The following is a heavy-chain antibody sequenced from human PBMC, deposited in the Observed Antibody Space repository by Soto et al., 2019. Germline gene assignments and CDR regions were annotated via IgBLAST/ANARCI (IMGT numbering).Heavy chain of an antibody. Sequence: QVQLVESGGGVVQPGRSLRLSCAASGFTFSSYAMHWVRQAPGKGLEWVAVISYDGSNKYYADSVKGRFTISRDKSKNTLYVQMNSLRAEDTAVYYCARAGITGTRDAFDIWGQGTMVTVSS. D-gene: IGHD1-7*01. CDR3: ARAGITGTRDAFDI. CDR2: ISYDGSNK. CDR1: GFTFSSYA. J-gene: IGHJ3*02. V-gene: IGHV3-30-3*01.